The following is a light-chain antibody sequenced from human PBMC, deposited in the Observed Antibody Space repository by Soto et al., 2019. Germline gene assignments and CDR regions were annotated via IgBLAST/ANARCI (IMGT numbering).Light chain of an antibody. Sequence: QSALTQPASVSGSPGQSITISCTGTSSDVGSYNLVSWYQQPPGKAPKLMIYEGSKRPSGVSNRFSGSKSGNTASLTISGLQAEDEADYYCCSYAGSSPSYVFGTVTKVTVL. CDR3: CSYAGSSPSYV. J-gene: IGLJ1*01. V-gene: IGLV2-23*01. CDR1: SSDVGSYNL. CDR2: EGS.